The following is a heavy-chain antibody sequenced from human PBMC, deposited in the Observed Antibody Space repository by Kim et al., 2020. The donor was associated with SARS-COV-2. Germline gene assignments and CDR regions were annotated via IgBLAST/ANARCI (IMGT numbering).Heavy chain of an antibody. CDR3: AKDYYDFWSGGSFY. D-gene: IGHD3-3*01. V-gene: IGHV3-23*01. J-gene: IGHJ4*02. Sequence: ADSVKGRFTISRDNSKNTLYLQMNSLRAEDTAVYYCAKDYYDFWSGGSFYWGQGTLVTVSS.